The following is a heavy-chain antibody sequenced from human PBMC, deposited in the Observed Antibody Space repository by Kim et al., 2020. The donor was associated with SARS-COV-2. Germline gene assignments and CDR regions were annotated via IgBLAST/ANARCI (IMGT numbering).Heavy chain of an antibody. V-gene: IGHV3-48*03. J-gene: IGHJ2*01. CDR2: ISSSGSTI. CDR3: ARDSYCGGDCYWYFDL. CDR1: GFTFSSYE. D-gene: IGHD2-21*02. Sequence: GGSLRLSCAASGFTFSSYEMNWVRQAPGKGLEWVSYISSSGSTIYYADSVKGRFTISRDNAKNSLYLQMNSLRAEDTAVYYCARDSYCGGDCYWYFDLWGRGTLVTVSS.